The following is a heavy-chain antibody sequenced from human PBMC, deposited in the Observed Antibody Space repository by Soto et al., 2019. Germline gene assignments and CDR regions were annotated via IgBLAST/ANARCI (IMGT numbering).Heavy chain of an antibody. CDR3: ASPGEPLAGCGY. CDR1: GGSFSGYS. J-gene: IGHJ4*02. V-gene: IGHV4-34*01. Sequence: QVQLQQWGAGLLKPSETLSLTCAGYGGSFSGYSWNWIRQPPGKGLEWIGEINHSGSTNYNPSLKGRVTISVDMSKNQFSLKLTSLTAADTAVYYCASPGEPLAGCGYWGQGTLVTVSS. D-gene: IGHD3-10*01. CDR2: INHSGST.